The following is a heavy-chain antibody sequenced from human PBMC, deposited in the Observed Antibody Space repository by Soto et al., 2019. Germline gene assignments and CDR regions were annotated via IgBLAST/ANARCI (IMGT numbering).Heavy chain of an antibody. J-gene: IGHJ4*02. Sequence: QVQLVESGGGVVQPGRSLRLSCAASGFIFGNSAMHWVRQAPGKGLEWLTSVSYDGSYQFYTDFVKGRFTISRDNSKSTVYLQMNSLRPEDTAVYYCARERDGYRAGFDYWGQGSLVTVSS. CDR1: GFIFGNSA. CDR3: ARERDGYRAGFDY. CDR2: VSYDGSYQ. V-gene: IGHV3-30*04. D-gene: IGHD5-12*01.